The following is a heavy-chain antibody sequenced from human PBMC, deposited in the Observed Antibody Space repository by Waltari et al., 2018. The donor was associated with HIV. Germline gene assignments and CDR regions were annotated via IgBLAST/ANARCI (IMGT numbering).Heavy chain of an antibody. D-gene: IGHD4-17*01. CDR3: ARGDYGGNLPVYFDY. CDR2: MNSDGSST. J-gene: IGHJ4*02. V-gene: IGHV3-74*01. Sequence: EVQLVESGGGLVQAGGSLRPSGRASGVRLSSVWMHWVRQGQGKGLVWVSRMNSDGSSTSYADSVKGRFTISRDNAKNTLYLQMNSLRAEETAIYYCARGDYGGNLPVYFDYWGQGTLVAVSS. CDR1: GVRLSSVW.